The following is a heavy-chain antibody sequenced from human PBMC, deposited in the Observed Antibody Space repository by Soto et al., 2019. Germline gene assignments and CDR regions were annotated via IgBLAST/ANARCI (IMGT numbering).Heavy chain of an antibody. V-gene: IGHV1-46*01. Sequence: ASVKVSCKASGYTFTSYYMHWVRQAPGQGLEWMGIINPSGGSTSYAQKFQGRVTMTRDTSTSTVYMELSSLRSEDTAVYYCARGYDFWSGYPLIPPAPAYYYDTDAWRHGTPVTVSS. CDR1: GYTFTSYY. J-gene: IGHJ6*02. CDR2: INPSGGST. CDR3: ARGYDFWSGYPLIPPAPAYYYDTDA. D-gene: IGHD3-3*01.